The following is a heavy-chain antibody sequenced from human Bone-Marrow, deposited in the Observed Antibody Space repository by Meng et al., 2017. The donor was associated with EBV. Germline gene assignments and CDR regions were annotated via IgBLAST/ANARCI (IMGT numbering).Heavy chain of an antibody. CDR2: INHSGST. D-gene: IGHD3-10*01. V-gene: IGHV4-34*01. CDR3: ARGLYWGSGSYRAFNWFDP. Sequence: QAQQQQWGAGLLKPSETLSLTCAVYGGSFSGYYWSWIRQPPGKGLEWIGEINHSGSTNYNPSLKSRVTISVDTSKNQFSLKLSSVTAADTAVYYCARGLYWGSGSYRAFNWFDPWGQGTLVTVSS. CDR1: GGSFSGYY. J-gene: IGHJ5*02.